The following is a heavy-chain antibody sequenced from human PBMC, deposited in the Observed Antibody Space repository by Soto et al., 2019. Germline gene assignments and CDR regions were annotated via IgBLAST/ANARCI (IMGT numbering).Heavy chain of an antibody. Sequence: SETLSLTCTVSGGSISSYYWGWIRQPPGKGLEWLGYIYYSGSTNYNPSLKSRVTISVDTSKNQFSLKLRSVTAADTAVYYCARLYCGSTNCYDLFHYWGQGTPVTVSS. J-gene: IGHJ4*02. D-gene: IGHD2-2*01. CDR2: IYYSGST. V-gene: IGHV4-59*01. CDR1: GGSISSYY. CDR3: ARLYCGSTNCYDLFHY.